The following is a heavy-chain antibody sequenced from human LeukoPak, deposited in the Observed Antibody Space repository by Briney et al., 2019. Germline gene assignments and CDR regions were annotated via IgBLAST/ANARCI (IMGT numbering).Heavy chain of an antibody. CDR3: ARAGYSSSWYAQFPFSFDY. CDR1: GDSISSGGYS. V-gene: IGHV4-30-4*07. D-gene: IGHD6-13*01. Sequence: PSETLSLTCAVSGDSISSGGYSWSWVRQPPGKGLEWIGDISSSGRSYYNPSLQSRVTISVDTSKNEFSLKVTSVTAADTAVYYCARAGYSSSWYAQFPFSFDYWGQGTLVTVSS. J-gene: IGHJ4*02. CDR2: ISSSGRS.